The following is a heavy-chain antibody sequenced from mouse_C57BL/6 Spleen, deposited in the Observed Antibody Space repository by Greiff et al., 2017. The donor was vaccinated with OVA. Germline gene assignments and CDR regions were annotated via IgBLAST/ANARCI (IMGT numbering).Heavy chain of an antibody. CDR2: IWSGGST. J-gene: IGHJ4*01. CDR1: GFSLTSYG. CDR3: ARKYFYDYDGYYAMDY. V-gene: IGHV2-2*01. D-gene: IGHD2-4*01. Sequence: VQVVESGPGLVQPSQSLSITCTVSGFSLTSYGVHWVRQSPGKGLEWLGVIWSGGSTDYNAAFISRLSISKDNSKSQVFFKMNSLQADDTAIYYCARKYFYDYDGYYAMDYWGQGTSGTVAS.